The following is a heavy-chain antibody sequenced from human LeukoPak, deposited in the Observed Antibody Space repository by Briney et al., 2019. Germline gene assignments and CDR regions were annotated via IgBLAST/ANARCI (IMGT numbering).Heavy chain of an antibody. CDR2: INHSGST. CDR3: ARVVVVVMDY. D-gene: IGHD3-22*01. V-gene: IGHV4-34*01. CDR1: GGSFSGYY. Sequence: PSETLSLTCAVYGGSFSGYYWSWIRQPPGKGLEWIGEINHSGSTNYNPSLKSRVTISVDTSKNQFSLKLSSVTAADTAVYYCARVVVVVMDYWGQGTLVTVSS. J-gene: IGHJ4*02.